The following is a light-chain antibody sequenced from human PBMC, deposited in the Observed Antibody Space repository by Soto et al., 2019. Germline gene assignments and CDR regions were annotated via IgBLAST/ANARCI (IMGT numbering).Light chain of an antibody. CDR3: QHRSIWPLT. Sequence: EIVLTQSPVTLSLSPGERATLSCRASQSVSSYLAWYQQKPGQAPRLLIYDASNRATGIPARFSGSGSGTDFTLTISSLEPGDFAVYYCQHRSIWPLTFGGGTKVEIK. CDR2: DAS. CDR1: QSVSSY. J-gene: IGKJ4*01. V-gene: IGKV3-11*01.